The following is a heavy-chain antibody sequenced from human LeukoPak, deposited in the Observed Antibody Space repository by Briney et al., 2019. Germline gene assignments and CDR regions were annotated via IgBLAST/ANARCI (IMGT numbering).Heavy chain of an antibody. Sequence: GGSLRLSCAASGFTVSSYYMSWVRQAPGRGLEWVSLISGGGSTYYADSVKDRFTISRDNSKNTLYLQMSSLRVEDTAVYFCARANSLMVRGVISYFDSWGQGTLVTVSS. D-gene: IGHD3-10*01. J-gene: IGHJ4*02. V-gene: IGHV3-66*01. CDR1: GFTVSSYY. CDR3: ARANSLMVRGVISYFDS. CDR2: ISGGGST.